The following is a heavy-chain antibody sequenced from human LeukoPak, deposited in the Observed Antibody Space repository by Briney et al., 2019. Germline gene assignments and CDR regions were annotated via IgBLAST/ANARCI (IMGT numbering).Heavy chain of an antibody. Sequence: GGSLRLSCAASGFTFSSYWMNWVRQAPGKGLEWVANIKPDGSEKYYVDSVKGRFTISRDNSKNTLYLQMNSLRAEDTAVYYCARRRYSVYDFDYWGQGTLVTVSS. CDR1: GFTFSSYW. CDR2: IKPDGSEK. CDR3: ARRRYSVYDFDY. V-gene: IGHV3-7*02. D-gene: IGHD5/OR15-5a*01. J-gene: IGHJ4*02.